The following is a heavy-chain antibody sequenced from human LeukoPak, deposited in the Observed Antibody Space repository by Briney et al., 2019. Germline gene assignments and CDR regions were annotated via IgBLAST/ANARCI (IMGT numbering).Heavy chain of an antibody. D-gene: IGHD3-10*01. V-gene: IGHV3-23*01. CDR2: ISGSGGST. CDR3: AKDGTTMVRGVNWFDP. CDR1: GFTFSSYA. J-gene: IGHJ5*02. Sequence: PGGSLRLSCAASGFTFSSYAMSWVRQAPGKGLEWASAISGSGGSTYYADSVKGRFTISRDNSKNTLYLQMNSLRAEDTAVYYCAKDGTTMVRGVNWFDPWGQGTLVTVSS.